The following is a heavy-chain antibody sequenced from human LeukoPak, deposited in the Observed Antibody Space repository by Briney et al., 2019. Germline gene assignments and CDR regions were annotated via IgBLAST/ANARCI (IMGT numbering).Heavy chain of an antibody. V-gene: IGHV3-21*01. J-gene: IGHJ4*02. CDR3: ATYSGYDRIFDY. Sequence: GGSLRLSWAASGFTFSSYSMNWVRQAPGKGLEWVSSISSSSSYIYYADSVKGRFTISRDNAKNSLFLQMNSLRAEDTAVYYCATYSGYDRIFDYWGQGTLVTVSS. CDR2: ISSSSSYI. CDR1: GFTFSSYS. D-gene: IGHD5-12*01.